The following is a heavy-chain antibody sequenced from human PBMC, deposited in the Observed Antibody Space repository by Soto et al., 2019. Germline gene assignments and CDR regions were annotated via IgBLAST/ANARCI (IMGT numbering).Heavy chain of an antibody. CDR3: ARQSYYDSRSGDDASDI. Sequence: QGQLVQSGSDVKKPGASVRVSCKASGYTFTRYGISWVRQAPGQGLEWMGWISTYNSDTNFAQKVQGRVTMTTDTSTSSAYMELRSLRSGDTAVYYCARQSYYDSRSGDDASDIWGQGTMVTVSS. CDR1: GYTFTRYG. D-gene: IGHD3-22*01. V-gene: IGHV1-18*01. CDR2: ISTYNSDT. J-gene: IGHJ3*02.